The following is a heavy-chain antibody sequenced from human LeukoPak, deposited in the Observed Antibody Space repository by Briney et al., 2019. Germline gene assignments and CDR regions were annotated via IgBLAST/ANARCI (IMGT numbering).Heavy chain of an antibody. Sequence: SETLSLTCSVSGGSISSYYWSWIRQPPGKALEWIGYIYYSGSTNYNPSLKSRVTISVDTSKSQFSLKLSSVTAADTAVYYCARSGYSYGYDYWGQGTLVTVSS. CDR3: ARSGYSYGYDY. CDR2: IYYSGST. J-gene: IGHJ4*02. V-gene: IGHV4-59*12. CDR1: GGSISSYY. D-gene: IGHD5-18*01.